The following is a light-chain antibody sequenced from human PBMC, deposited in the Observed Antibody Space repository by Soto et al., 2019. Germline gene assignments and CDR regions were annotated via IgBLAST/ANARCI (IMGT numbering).Light chain of an antibody. CDR2: GAS. CDR3: QQYNNWPVA. CDR1: QSVSSN. Sequence: EIVMTQSPATLSVSPGERATLSCRASQSVSSNLAWYQQKPGQAHRLLIYGASIRATGIPARFGGSGSGTEFTLTISSLQSEDFAVYYCQQYNNWPVAFGQGTKVEIK. V-gene: IGKV3-15*01. J-gene: IGKJ1*01.